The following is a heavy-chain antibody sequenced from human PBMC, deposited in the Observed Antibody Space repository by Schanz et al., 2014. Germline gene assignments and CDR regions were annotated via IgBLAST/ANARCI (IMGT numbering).Heavy chain of an antibody. Sequence: EVQLLESGGGLVQPGGSLRLSCAASGFTFSSYAMSWVRQAPGKGLEWVIVISGSGGSTYYADSVRGRFTMSRDNSKNTVHLQMSSLRVEDTAVYYCAKGRFGELSAFDIWGQGTRVTVSS. J-gene: IGHJ4*02. V-gene: IGHV3-23*01. CDR1: GFTFSSYA. CDR2: ISGSGGST. CDR3: AKGRFGELSAFDI. D-gene: IGHD3-10*01.